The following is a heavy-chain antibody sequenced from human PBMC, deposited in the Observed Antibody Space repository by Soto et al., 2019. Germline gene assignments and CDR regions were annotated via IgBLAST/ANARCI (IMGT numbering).Heavy chain of an antibody. CDR2: IYSGGST. J-gene: IGHJ4*02. CDR1: GFTVSSNY. Sequence: PGGSLRLSCAASGFTVSSNYMSWVRQAPGKGLEWVSVIYSGGSTYYADSVKGRFTISRDNSKNTLYLQMNSLRAEDTAVYYCARDNYYYGSGSSDYWGQGTLVTVSS. CDR3: ARDNYYYGSGSSDY. D-gene: IGHD3-10*01. V-gene: IGHV3-66*01.